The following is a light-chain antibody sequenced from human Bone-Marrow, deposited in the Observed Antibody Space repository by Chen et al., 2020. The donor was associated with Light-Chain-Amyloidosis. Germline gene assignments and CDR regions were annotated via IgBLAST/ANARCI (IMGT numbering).Light chain of an antibody. CDR2: RDA. Sequence: SYELTQPPSVSVSPGQTARITCSGDDLPTKYAYWYQQKPGQAPVLVIHRDAERPSGISERFSGSRSATTATLTISGVQAEDEAYYHCQSADSSGTAEVIFGGGTKLTVL. CDR1: DLPTKY. CDR3: QSADSSGTAEVI. J-gene: IGLJ2*01. V-gene: IGLV3-25*03.